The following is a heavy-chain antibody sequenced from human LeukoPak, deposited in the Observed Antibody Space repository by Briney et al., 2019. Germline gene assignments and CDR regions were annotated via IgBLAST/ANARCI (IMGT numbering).Heavy chain of an antibody. CDR2: IYYSGST. D-gene: IGHD3-3*01. Sequence: PSGTLSLTCAVSGGSISSGGYSWSWIRQPPGKGLEWIGYIYYSGSTYYNPSLKSRVTISVDTSKNQFSLKLSSVTAADTAVYYCARGRFLEWLSLEAFFDYWGQGTLVTVSS. J-gene: IGHJ4*02. V-gene: IGHV4-30-4*07. CDR3: ARGRFLEWLSLEAFFDY. CDR1: GGSISSGGYS.